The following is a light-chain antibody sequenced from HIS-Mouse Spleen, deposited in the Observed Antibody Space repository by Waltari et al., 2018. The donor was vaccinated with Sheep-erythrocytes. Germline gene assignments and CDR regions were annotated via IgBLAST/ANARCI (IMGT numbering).Light chain of an antibody. Sequence: IVMTQSPLSLPVTPGEPASISCRSSQSPLHSNGYNYLDWYLQKSGQSTQLLIYLGSNRASGVPDRFSGSGSGTDFTLKISRVEAEDVGVYYCMQALQTPRTFGQGTKVEIK. V-gene: IGKV2-28*01. J-gene: IGKJ1*01. CDR1: QSPLHSNGYNY. CDR3: MQALQTPRT. CDR2: LGS.